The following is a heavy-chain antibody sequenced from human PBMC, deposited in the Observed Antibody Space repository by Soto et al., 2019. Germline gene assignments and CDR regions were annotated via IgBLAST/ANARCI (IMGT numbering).Heavy chain of an antibody. CDR1: GFTVNNAW. D-gene: IGHD3-16*01. CDR3: ATLGLGRFDY. J-gene: IGHJ4*02. Sequence: GGSLRLSCAGSGFTVNNAWMTWVRQAPGKGLELVGRIKSKSDGGTADYVAPVKGRLTISRDDSENTLYLEMNSLRSEDTAVYYCATLGLGRFDYWGQGTLVTVSS. V-gene: IGHV3-15*01. CDR2: IKSKSDGGTA.